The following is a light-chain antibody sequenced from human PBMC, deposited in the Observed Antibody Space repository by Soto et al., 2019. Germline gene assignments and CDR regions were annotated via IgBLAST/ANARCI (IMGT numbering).Light chain of an antibody. J-gene: IGKJ4*01. CDR2: DAS. Sequence: EIVLTQSPATLSLSPGERATLSCRASQSVSSYLAWYQQKPGQAPRLLIYDASNRATGIPARFSGSGSGTDFTLTISSLEPEDXAVXYCQQRSNWLTFGGGTKVEIK. CDR1: QSVSSY. V-gene: IGKV3-11*01. CDR3: QQRSNWLT.